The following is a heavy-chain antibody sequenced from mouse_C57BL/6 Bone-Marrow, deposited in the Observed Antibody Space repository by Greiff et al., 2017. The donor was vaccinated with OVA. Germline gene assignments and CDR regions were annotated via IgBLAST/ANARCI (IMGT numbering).Heavy chain of an antibody. D-gene: IGHD2-1*01. J-gene: IGHJ2*01. CDR1: GYTFTSYW. Sequence: QVQLQQPGAELVMPGASVKLSCKASGYTFTSYWMHWVKQRPGHGLEWIGAIDPSDSYTNYNQKFKGKSTLTVDTSSSTAYMQLSSLTSEDSAVYYGAHDGNDFLEYWGQGTTLTVSS. V-gene: IGHV1-69*01. CDR3: AHDGNDFLEY. CDR2: IDPSDSYT.